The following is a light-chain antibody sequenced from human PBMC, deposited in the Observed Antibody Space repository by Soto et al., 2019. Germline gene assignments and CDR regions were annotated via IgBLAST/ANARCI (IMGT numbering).Light chain of an antibody. CDR1: QSVTSNY. V-gene: IGKV3-20*01. J-gene: IGKJ1*01. Sequence: ESVLTQSPGTLCLSPGERATLSCRASQSVTSNYLAWYQQKPGQAPRLLIYGASSRATGIPDRFSGSGSGTDFTLTIRRLEPEDFAVYYCQQYGTSPTWTFGQGTKVDIK. CDR2: GAS. CDR3: QQYGTSPTWT.